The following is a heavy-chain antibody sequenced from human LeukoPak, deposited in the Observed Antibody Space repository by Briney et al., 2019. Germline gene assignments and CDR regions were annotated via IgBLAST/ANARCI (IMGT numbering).Heavy chain of an antibody. Sequence: GESLKISCKGSGYSFTSYWIGWVRQMPGKGLEWMGIIYPGDSDTRYSPSFQGQVTISADKSISTAYLQWSSLRASDTAMYYCARAQRYCSSASCYSFYYMDVWGKGTTVTVSS. CDR3: ARAQRYCSSASCYSFYYMDV. V-gene: IGHV5-51*01. CDR1: GYSFTSYW. J-gene: IGHJ6*03. CDR2: IYPGDSDT. D-gene: IGHD2-2*01.